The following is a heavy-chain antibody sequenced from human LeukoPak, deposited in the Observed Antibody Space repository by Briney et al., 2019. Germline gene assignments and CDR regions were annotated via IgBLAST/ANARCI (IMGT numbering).Heavy chain of an antibody. CDR2: TYYRSKWYN. D-gene: IGHD6-13*01. J-gene: IGHJ4*02. CDR1: GDSASSNSAA. CDR3: ARAGIAAAGRPYYYYFDY. Sequence: SQTLPLTCAISGDSASSNSAAWNWIRQSPSRGLEWLGRTYYRSKWYNDYAVSVKSRITINPDTSKNQFSLQLNSVTPEDTAVYYCARAGIAAAGRPYYYYFDYWGQGTLVTVSS. V-gene: IGHV6-1*01.